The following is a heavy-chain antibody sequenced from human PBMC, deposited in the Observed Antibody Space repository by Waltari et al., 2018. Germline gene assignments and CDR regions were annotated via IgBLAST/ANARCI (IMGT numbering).Heavy chain of an antibody. CDR3: ARRHGSGSYYHNWFDP. Sequence: QLQLQESGPGRVKPSETLSLTCTVSGGSISSSSYYWGWIRPPPGKGLEWIGSIYYSGSTYYNPSLKSRVTISVDTSKNQFSLKLSSVTAADTAVYYCARRHGSGSYYHNWFDPWGQGTLVTVSS. CDR2: IYYSGST. CDR1: GGSISSSSYY. J-gene: IGHJ5*02. D-gene: IGHD3-10*01. V-gene: IGHV4-39*07.